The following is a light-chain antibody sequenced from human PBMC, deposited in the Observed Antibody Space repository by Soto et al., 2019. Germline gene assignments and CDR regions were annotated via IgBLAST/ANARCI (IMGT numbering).Light chain of an antibody. CDR3: QQSYSTPRT. V-gene: IGKV1-39*01. CDR2: AAS. Sequence: DIQMTQSPSSLSASVGDRVTITCRSSQSISSYLNWYQQKPGKAPKLLIYAASSLQSGVRSRFSGSGSGTDFTLTISSLQPEDFATYDCQQSYSTPRTFGQGTKVAIK. CDR1: QSISSY. J-gene: IGKJ1*01.